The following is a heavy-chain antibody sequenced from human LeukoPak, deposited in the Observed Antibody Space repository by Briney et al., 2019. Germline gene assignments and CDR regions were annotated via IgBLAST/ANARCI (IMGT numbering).Heavy chain of an antibody. Sequence: VASVKVSCKTSGYTFTGYYMHWVRQAPGQGLERMGWINPNSGGTNYAQKFQGRVTMTRDTSISTAYMELSRLRSDDTAVYYCARVPDTAMANYYYYMDVWGKGTTVTVSS. CDR1: GYTFTGYY. CDR3: ARVPDTAMANYYYYMDV. J-gene: IGHJ6*03. V-gene: IGHV1-2*02. D-gene: IGHD5-18*01. CDR2: INPNSGGT.